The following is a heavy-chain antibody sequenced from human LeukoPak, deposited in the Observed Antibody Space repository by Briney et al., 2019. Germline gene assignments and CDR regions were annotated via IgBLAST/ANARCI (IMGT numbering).Heavy chain of an antibody. CDR3: ARSGAAAMRGQYYYYYYMDV. J-gene: IGHJ6*03. D-gene: IGHD2-2*01. V-gene: IGHV3-74*01. CDR2: INSDGSST. Sequence: PGGSLRLSCATSGFTFSTYWMHLVRQAPGKGLVWVSRINSDGSSTSYADSVKGRFTISRDNAKNTLYPQMNSLRAEDTAVYYCARSGAAAMRGQYYYYYYMDVWGKGTTVTVSS. CDR1: GFTFSTYW.